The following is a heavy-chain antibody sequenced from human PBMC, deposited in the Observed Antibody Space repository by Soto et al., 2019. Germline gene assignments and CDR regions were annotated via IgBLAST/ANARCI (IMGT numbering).Heavy chain of an antibody. Sequence: GGSLRLSCAASGFTFSSYGMHWVRQAPGKGLEWVAVMSNDGSNKYYADSVKGRFTISRDNSKNMLYLQMNSLRTEDTAVYYCAKGSSSVYYYYYGMDVWGQGTAVTVSS. CDR3: AKGSSSVYYYYYGMDV. V-gene: IGHV3-30*18. CDR2: MSNDGSNK. J-gene: IGHJ6*02. CDR1: GFTFSSYG. D-gene: IGHD6-6*01.